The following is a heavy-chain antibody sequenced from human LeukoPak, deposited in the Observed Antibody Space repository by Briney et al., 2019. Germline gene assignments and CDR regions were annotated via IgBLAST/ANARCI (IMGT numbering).Heavy chain of an antibody. CDR2: ISYSGST. Sequence: PSETLSLTCTVSGGSISSYYWSWIRQPPGKGLEWIGYISYSGSTNYNPSLKSRVTISVDTSKNQFSLKLSSVTAADTAVYYCARAPNYDFWSGYGAFDYWGQGTLVTVSS. CDR3: ARAPNYDFWSGYGAFDY. J-gene: IGHJ4*02. V-gene: IGHV4-59*01. CDR1: GGSISSYY. D-gene: IGHD3-3*01.